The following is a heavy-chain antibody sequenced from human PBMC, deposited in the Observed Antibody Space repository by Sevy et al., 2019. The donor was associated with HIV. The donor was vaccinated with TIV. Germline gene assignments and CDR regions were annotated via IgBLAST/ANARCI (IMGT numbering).Heavy chain of an antibody. J-gene: IGHJ4*01. D-gene: IGHD1-26*01. CDR3: ARDYSGSYYRFDL. CDR1: GFSFSSSS. V-gene: IGHV3-48*02. Sequence: GGSLILSCAASGFSFSSSSMNWLRQAPGKGLEWLAYITRDGKTKYYADSVKGRFTISRDNAQNSLFLQLNSLRDDDTAVYYCARDYSGSYYRFDLWGHGTLVTVSS. CDR2: ITRDGKTK.